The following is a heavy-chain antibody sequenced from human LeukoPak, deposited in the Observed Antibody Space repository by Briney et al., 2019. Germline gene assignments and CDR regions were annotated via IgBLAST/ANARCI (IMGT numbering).Heavy chain of an antibody. CDR2: IYTSGST. Sequence: SETLSLTCTVSGGSISSYYWSWIRQPPGKGLEWIGYIYTSGSTNYNPSLKSRVTISVDTSKNQFSLKLRSVNAADTAVYYCARHGFGWTGWFDPWGQGTLVTVSS. CDR1: GGSISSYY. CDR3: ARHGFGWTGWFDP. J-gene: IGHJ5*02. D-gene: IGHD5-18*01. V-gene: IGHV4-4*09.